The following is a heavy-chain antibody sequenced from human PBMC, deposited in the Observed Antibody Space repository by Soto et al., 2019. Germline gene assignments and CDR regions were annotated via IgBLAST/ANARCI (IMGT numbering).Heavy chain of an antibody. Sequence: SETLSLTCGVYGGSFSAYSWTWLRQSLGKGLEWIGEITHGGSTDYNPSLKSRVTISVDTSKNQFSLKLSSVTAADTAVYYCATERYYYGSGSYYNNYYYYYGMDVWGQGTTVTVSS. CDR3: ATERYYYGSGSYYNNYYYYYGMDV. V-gene: IGHV4-34*01. CDR2: ITHGGST. J-gene: IGHJ6*02. CDR1: GGSFSAYS. D-gene: IGHD3-10*01.